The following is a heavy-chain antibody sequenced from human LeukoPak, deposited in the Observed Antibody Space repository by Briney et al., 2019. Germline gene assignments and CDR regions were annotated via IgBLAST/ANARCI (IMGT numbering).Heavy chain of an antibody. Sequence: GGSLRLSCAASGFTFSSYAMHWVRQAPGKGLEWVAVISYDGSNKYYADSVKGRFTISRDNSKNTLYLQMNSLRAEDTAVYYCARDEGEVGYYDFWSGYYQGNWFDPWGQGTLVTVSS. V-gene: IGHV3-30-3*01. CDR3: ARDEGEVGYYDFWSGYYQGNWFDP. CDR2: ISYDGSNK. D-gene: IGHD3-3*01. CDR1: GFTFSSYA. J-gene: IGHJ5*02.